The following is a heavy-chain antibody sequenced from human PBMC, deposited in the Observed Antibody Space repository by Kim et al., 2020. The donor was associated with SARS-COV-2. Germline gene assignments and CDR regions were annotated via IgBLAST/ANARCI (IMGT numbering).Heavy chain of an antibody. CDR3: ASALRNYYGWDV. V-gene: IGHV4-59*13. D-gene: IGHD3-16*01. Sequence: SETLSLTCTVSGGSISSYYWSWIRQPPGKGLEWIGNIYYSGSTNYNPSLKGRVTISVDTSKNQFSLKLSSVTAADTAVSYRASALRNYYGWDVWVQGNT. CDR1: GGSISSYY. CDR2: IYYSGST. J-gene: IGHJ6*02.